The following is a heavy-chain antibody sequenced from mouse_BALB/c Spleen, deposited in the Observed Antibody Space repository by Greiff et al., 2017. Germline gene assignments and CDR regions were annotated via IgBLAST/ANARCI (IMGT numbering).Heavy chain of an antibody. Sequence: EVKLMESGGGLVQPGGSLKLSCAASGFTFSSYTMSWVRQTPEKRLEWVAYISNGGGSTYYPDTVKGRFTISRDNAKNTLYLQMSSLKSEDTAMYYCARHGRGAWFAYWGQGTLVTVSA. CDR3: ARHGRGAWFAY. V-gene: IGHV5-12-2*01. J-gene: IGHJ3*01. D-gene: IGHD4-1*01. CDR2: ISNGGGST. CDR1: GFTFSSYT.